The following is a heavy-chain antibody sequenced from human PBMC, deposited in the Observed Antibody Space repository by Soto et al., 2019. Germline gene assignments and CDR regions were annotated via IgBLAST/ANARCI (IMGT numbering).Heavy chain of an antibody. J-gene: IGHJ4*02. CDR2: ISANGAFV. CDR1: GFSFEDHA. V-gene: IGHV3-9*01. D-gene: IGHD2-21*01. CDR3: TRDIFRTMTTVDY. Sequence: EVQLVESGGGLVEPGRSLRVSCAASGFSFEDHAMNWVRLVPGKGLEWVSGISANGAFVGYANSVKGRFTISRDNAKNSLFLQISSLRREETAVYYCTRDIFRTMTTVDYWGQGTLVTVSS.